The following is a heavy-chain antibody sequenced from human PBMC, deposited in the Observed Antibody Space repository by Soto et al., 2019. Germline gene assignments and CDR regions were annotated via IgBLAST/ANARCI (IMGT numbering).Heavy chain of an antibody. D-gene: IGHD2-15*01. V-gene: IGHV3-74*01. J-gene: IGHJ4*02. CDR3: VRVPRGIYHKDY. Sequence: EVQLVESGGGLVQPGGSLRLSCAASGFIFSSDWMHWVRQAAGKGLAWVSSNNMDGSSTNYADSVKGRFTISRDNAKNMLYLQMDSLRAEDTAVYFCVRVPRGIYHKDYWGQGALVTVSS. CDR1: GFIFSSDW. CDR2: NNMDGSST.